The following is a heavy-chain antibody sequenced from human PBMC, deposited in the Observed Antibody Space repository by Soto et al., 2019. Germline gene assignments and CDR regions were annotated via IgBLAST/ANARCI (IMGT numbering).Heavy chain of an antibody. CDR3: AAGYTTGPDAFDI. CDR1: GYNFANYW. CDR2: IFPGDSDT. J-gene: IGHJ3*02. V-gene: IGHV5-51*01. Sequence: VESLKISCKGSGYNFANYWIGWVRQMPGKGLEWMGMIFPGDSDTNNSPSLQGQITMSVDKSDSSAYLQWRSLKASDTAMYYCAAGYTTGPDAFDIWGQGTMVTVSS. D-gene: IGHD6-13*01.